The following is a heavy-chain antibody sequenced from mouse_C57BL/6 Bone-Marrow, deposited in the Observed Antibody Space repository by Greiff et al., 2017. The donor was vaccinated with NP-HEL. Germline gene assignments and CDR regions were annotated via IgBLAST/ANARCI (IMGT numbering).Heavy chain of an antibody. V-gene: IGHV1-85*01. D-gene: IGHD1-1*01. CDR1: GYTFTSYD. Sequence: QVQLQQSGPELVKPGASVKLSCKASGYTFTSYDINWVKQRPGQGLEWIGWIYPRDGSTKYNEKFKGKATLTVDTSSSTAYMELHSLTSEDSAVYFCARNPLYGSSYLWYFDVWGTGTTVTVSS. CDR2: IYPRDGST. CDR3: ARNPLYGSSYLWYFDV. J-gene: IGHJ1*03.